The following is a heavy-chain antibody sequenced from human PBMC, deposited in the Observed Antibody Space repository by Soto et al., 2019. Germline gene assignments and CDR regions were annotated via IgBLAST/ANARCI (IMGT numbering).Heavy chain of an antibody. J-gene: IGHJ4*02. Sequence: PGGSLRLSCAASGFTFSKYSMNWVRQAPGKGLEWVSSIASSSSHIYYADSLKGRFTISRDNAKNSLSLQMNNLRAEDTAVYYCARENSVQAWLHHFDHWGLGTLVTVSS. CDR1: GFTFSKYS. D-gene: IGHD5-18*01. V-gene: IGHV3-21*01. CDR3: ARENSVQAWLHHFDH. CDR2: IASSSSHI.